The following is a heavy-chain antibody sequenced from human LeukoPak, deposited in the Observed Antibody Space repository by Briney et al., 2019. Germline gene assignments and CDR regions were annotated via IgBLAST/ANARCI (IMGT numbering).Heavy chain of an antibody. CDR2: ITSNGGST. V-gene: IGHV3-64*01. D-gene: IGHD4-17*01. J-gene: IGHJ6*02. CDR3: ARGNSVTYHFYGLDV. CDR1: GFTFSSYA. Sequence: QSGGSLRLSCAASGFTFSSYAMYWVRQAPGKGLEYVSAITSNGGSTYYANSVKGRFTISRDNSKHTLYLQMGSLGAEDMAVYYCARGNSVTYHFYGLDVWGQGTTVTVSS.